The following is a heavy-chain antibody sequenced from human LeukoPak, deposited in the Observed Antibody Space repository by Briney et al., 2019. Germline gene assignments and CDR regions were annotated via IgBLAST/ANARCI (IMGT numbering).Heavy chain of an antibody. CDR3: ARTGYYYYYYYMDV. CDR2: MNPNSGNT. J-gene: IGHJ6*03. Sequence: ASVKVSCKASGYTFTSYDINWVRQATGQGLEWMGWMNPNSGNTNYAQKLQGRLTITWNTSTSTAYMELSSLKSEDTAVYYCARTGYYYYYYYMDVWGKGTTVTVSS. V-gene: IGHV1-8*01. CDR1: GYTFTSYD.